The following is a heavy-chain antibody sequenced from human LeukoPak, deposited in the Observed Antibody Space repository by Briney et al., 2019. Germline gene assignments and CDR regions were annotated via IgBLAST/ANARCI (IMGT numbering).Heavy chain of an antibody. J-gene: IGHJ3*02. V-gene: IGHV3-73*01. CDR3: TQGGGGYDYAVFDI. Sequence: GGSLRLSCAASGFTFSGSAMHWVRQASGKGLEWVCRVRSKANTYATAYAASVKGRFTISRDDSKNTANLQMNSLKTEDTAVYYCTQGGGGYDYAVFDIWGQGTMVTASS. CDR2: VRSKANTYAT. CDR1: GFTFSGSA. D-gene: IGHD5-12*01.